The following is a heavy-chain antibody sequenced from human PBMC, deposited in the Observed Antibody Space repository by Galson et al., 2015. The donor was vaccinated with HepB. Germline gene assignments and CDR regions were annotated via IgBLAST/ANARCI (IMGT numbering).Heavy chain of an antibody. CDR1: GGTFSSYA. CDR3: AREDLYYDSSGYYFDAFDI. Sequence: SVKVSCKASGGTFSSYAISWVRQAPGQGLEWMGRIIPILGIANYAQKFQGRVTITADKSTSTAYMELSSLRSEDTAVYYCAREDLYYDSSGYYFDAFDIWGQGTMVTVSS. CDR2: IIPILGIA. V-gene: IGHV1-69*04. D-gene: IGHD3-22*01. J-gene: IGHJ3*02.